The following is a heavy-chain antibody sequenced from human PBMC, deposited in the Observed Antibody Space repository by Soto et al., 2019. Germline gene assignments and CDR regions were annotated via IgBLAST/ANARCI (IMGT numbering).Heavy chain of an antibody. CDR1: GFTFSDYY. CDR3: ARLRPTNTGGTFDI. Sequence: QVQLVESGGGLVKPGGSLRLSCAASGFTFSDYYMTWIGQAPGKGLEWLSYITYNGDTIYYADCVKGRFTISRDNAHNSLYLEMNSLRAEDTAIYYCARLRPTNTGGTFDIWGQGTMVTVSS. J-gene: IGHJ3*02. D-gene: IGHD3-16*01. V-gene: IGHV3-11*01. CDR2: ITYNGDTI.